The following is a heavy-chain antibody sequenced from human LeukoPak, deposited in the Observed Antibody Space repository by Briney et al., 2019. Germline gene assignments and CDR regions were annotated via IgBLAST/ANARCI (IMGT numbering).Heavy chain of an antibody. CDR1: GVTFSSHT. Sequence: GGTLRLSCAASGVTFSSHTMHWGRQAPGKGLEWVAVISYDGSNKYYADSVKGRFTISRDNSKNTLYLQMNSLRAEDTAVYYCAGGVNSLREGHYYDSSGYTYYFDYWGQGTLVTVSS. V-gene: IGHV3-30-3*01. D-gene: IGHD3-22*01. J-gene: IGHJ4*02. CDR2: ISYDGSNK. CDR3: AGGVNSLREGHYYDSSGYTYYFDY.